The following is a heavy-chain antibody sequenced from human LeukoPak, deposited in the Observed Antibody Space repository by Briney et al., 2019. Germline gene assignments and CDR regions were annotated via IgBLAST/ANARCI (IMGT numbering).Heavy chain of an antibody. CDR3: ARGLVRGLYDP. J-gene: IGHJ5*02. V-gene: IGHV4-34*01. D-gene: IGHD3-10*01. CDR1: GGSFSGYY. Sequence: SETLSLTCAVYGGSFSGYYWSWIRQPPGKGLEWIGEINHSGSTNYNPSLKSRVTISVDTSKNQFSLKLSSVTAADTAVYYCARGLVRGLYDPWGQGTLVTVSS. CDR2: INHSGST.